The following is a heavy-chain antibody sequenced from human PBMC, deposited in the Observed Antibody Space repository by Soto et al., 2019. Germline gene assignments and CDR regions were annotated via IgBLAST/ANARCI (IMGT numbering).Heavy chain of an antibody. V-gene: IGHV3-30*18. CDR2: ISYDGSNK. CDR3: AKDRAIATLPYFDS. J-gene: IGHJ4*02. D-gene: IGHD5-12*01. CDR1: GFTFSSYG. Sequence: QVQLVESGGGVVQPGRSLRLSCAASGFTFSSYGMHWVRQAPGKGLEWVAVISYDGSNKYYADSVKGRFTISRDNSKNTLYLQMNSMRAEDTAVYYCAKDRAIATLPYFDSWGQGTLVTVSS.